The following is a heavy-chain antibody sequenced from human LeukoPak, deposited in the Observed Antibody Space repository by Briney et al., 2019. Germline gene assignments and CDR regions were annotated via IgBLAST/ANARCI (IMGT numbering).Heavy chain of an antibody. CDR3: ARDREVYCGGDCFDAFDI. CDR2: ISSSSSYI. V-gene: IGHV3-21*01. CDR1: GFTFSSYS. Sequence: PGGSLRLSCAASGFTFSSYSMNWVRQAPGKGLEWVSSISSSSSYIYYADSVKGRFTISRDNAKNSLYLQMNSLRAEDTAVYYCARDREVYCGGDCFDAFDIWGQGTMVTVSS. D-gene: IGHD2-21*02. J-gene: IGHJ3*02.